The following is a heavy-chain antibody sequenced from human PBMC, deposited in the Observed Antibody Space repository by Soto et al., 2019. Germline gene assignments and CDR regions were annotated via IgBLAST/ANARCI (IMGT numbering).Heavy chain of an antibody. V-gene: IGHV3-23*01. Sequence: GSLRLSCAASGFTFNSYAMNWVRQAPGKGLAWVSAIGTDGNTYYANSVRGRFTISRDNSRTTLYLQMNSLRVEDTALYYCVRKYPGTRPFDYWGQGTLVTVSS. CDR1: GFTFNSYA. J-gene: IGHJ4*01. D-gene: IGHD2-2*01. CDR3: VRKYPGTRPFDY. CDR2: IGTDGNT.